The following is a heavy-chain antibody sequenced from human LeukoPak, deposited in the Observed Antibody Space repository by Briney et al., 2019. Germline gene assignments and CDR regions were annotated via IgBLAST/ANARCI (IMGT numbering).Heavy chain of an antibody. CDR1: GFTFSSYW. Sequence: GGSLRLSCAASGFTFSSYWMHWVRQGPGKGLVWVSRINSDGSSTSYADSVKGRFTISRDNAKNTLYLQMNSLRAEDTAVYYCARADSSSSSRPPYDYWGQGTLVTVSS. CDR3: ARADSSSSSRPPYDY. D-gene: IGHD6-6*01. CDR2: INSDGSST. V-gene: IGHV3-74*01. J-gene: IGHJ4*02.